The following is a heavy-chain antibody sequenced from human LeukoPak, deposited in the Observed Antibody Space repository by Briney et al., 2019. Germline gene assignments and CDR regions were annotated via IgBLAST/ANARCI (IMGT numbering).Heavy chain of an antibody. CDR3: AREPSNDYITLAPDDAFDI. CDR1: GFTFDDYG. CDR2: MNWNGGST. Sequence: PGGSLRLSCAASGFTFDDYGMSWVRQAPGKLLEWVSGMNWNGGSTGYADSVKGRFTISRDNAKNSVYLQMNSLRAENTALYYCAREPSNDYITLAPDDAFDIWGQGTMVTVSS. V-gene: IGHV3-20*04. D-gene: IGHD4-11*01. J-gene: IGHJ3*02.